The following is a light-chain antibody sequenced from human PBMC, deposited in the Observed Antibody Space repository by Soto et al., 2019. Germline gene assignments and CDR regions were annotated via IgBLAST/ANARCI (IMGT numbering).Light chain of an antibody. CDR3: SSYTSSSTLV. V-gene: IGLV2-14*01. CDR1: SHDVGGYNY. J-gene: IGLJ2*01. Sequence: HSALTQPDSLSGAPGQSITISCTGTSHDVGGYNYVSWYQQHPGKAPKLMIYDVSNRPSGVSKRCSGSKSGNTAFLTISGLQAEDEDDYYCSSYTSSSTLVFGGGTKVTV. CDR2: DVS.